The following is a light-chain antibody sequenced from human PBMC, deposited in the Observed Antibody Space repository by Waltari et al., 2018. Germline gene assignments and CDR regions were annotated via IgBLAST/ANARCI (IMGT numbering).Light chain of an antibody. CDR2: GSN. CDR3: QSDDSRLTGFYL. CDR1: SSNVGAGYD. Sequence: QSLLTQPPSVSGAPGQRVTIPCTGTSSNVGAGYDVPWYHQLPGTAPKLLISGSNNRPSGVPGRFSAAKSCASSSLAINGLQAEDASTYYCQSDDSRLTGFYLFGSGTEVTVL. V-gene: IGLV1-40*01. J-gene: IGLJ1*01.